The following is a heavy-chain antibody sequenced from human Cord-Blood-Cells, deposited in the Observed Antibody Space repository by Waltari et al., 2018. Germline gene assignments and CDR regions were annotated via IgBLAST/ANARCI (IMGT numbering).Heavy chain of an antibody. CDR3: ARDQSSSPSYPEDDAFDI. D-gene: IGHD6-6*01. CDR1: GGTFSSYA. J-gene: IGHJ3*02. Sequence: QVQLVQSGAEVKKPGSSVKVSCKASGGTFSSYAISWVRQAPGQGLEWMGRIIPILGIANYAQKFQGRVTSTADKSTSTAYMELSSLRSEDTAVYYCARDQSSSPSYPEDDAFDIWGQGTMVTVSS. V-gene: IGHV1-69*09. CDR2: IIPILGIA.